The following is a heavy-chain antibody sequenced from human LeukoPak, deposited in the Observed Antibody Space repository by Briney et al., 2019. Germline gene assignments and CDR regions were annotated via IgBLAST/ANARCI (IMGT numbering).Heavy chain of an antibody. CDR1: GGSFSGYY. CDR3: ARGRITMVRGVITMDAFDI. V-gene: IGHV4-34*01. J-gene: IGHJ3*02. CDR2: IYHSGST. D-gene: IGHD3-10*01. Sequence: PSETLSLTCAVYGGSFSGYYWSWIRQPPGKGLEWIGEIYHSGSTNYNPSLKSRVTISVDTSKNQFSLKLSSVTAADTAVYYCARGRITMVRGVITMDAFDIWGQGTMVTVSS.